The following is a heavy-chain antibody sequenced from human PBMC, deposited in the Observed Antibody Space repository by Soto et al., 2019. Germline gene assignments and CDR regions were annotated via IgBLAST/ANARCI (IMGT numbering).Heavy chain of an antibody. Sequence: ASVKVSCKASGYTFTSSYMHWVRQAPGQGLEWMGIINPSGGSTSYAQKFQGRVTMTRDTSTSTVYMELSSLRSEDTAVYFCARPDRDGYNYDYWGQGTLVTVSS. CDR2: INPSGGST. V-gene: IGHV1-46*01. J-gene: IGHJ4*01. CDR3: ARPDRDGYNYDY. D-gene: IGHD5-12*01. CDR1: GYTFTSSY.